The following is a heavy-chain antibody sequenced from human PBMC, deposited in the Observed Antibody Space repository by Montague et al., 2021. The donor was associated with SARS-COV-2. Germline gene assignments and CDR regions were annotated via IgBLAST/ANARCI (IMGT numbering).Heavy chain of an antibody. V-gene: IGHV3-74*01. CDR3: ARVFPGYYYYMDV. CDR2: INSDGSST. Sequence: SLSFSASGFTFSSYWMHWVRQAPGKGLVWVSRINSDGSSTSYADSVKGRFTISRDNAKNTLYLQMNSLRAEDTAVYYCARVFPGYYYYMDVWGKGTTVTVSS. CDR1: GFTFSSYW. J-gene: IGHJ6*03. D-gene: IGHD2-21*01.